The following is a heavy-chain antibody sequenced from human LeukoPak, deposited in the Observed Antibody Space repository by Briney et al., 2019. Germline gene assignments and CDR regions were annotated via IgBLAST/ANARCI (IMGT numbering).Heavy chain of an antibody. J-gene: IGHJ4*02. CDR3: ARSGPIAVAGVDY. V-gene: IGHV4-4*07. CDR1: GGSISSDY. Sequence: SETLSLTCIVSGGSISSDYWSWIRQPAGRGLEWIGRIYSSGNTNYNPSLKSRVTILVDKSKNQFSLKLSSVTAADTAVYYCARSGPIAVAGVDYWGQGTLVTVSS. CDR2: IYSSGNT. D-gene: IGHD6-19*01.